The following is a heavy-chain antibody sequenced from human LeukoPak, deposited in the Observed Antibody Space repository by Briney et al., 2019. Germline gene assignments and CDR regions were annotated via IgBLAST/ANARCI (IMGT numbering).Heavy chain of an antibody. V-gene: IGHV4-34*01. Sequence: SETLSHTCAVYGGSFSGYYWSWIRQPPGKGLEWIGEINHSGSTNYNPSLKSRVTISVDTSKNQFSLKLSSVTAADTAVYYCARGQGYTSYYYYYGMDVWGQGTTVTVSS. CDR1: GGSFSGYY. CDR3: ARGQGYTSYYYYYGMDV. CDR2: INHSGST. J-gene: IGHJ6*02. D-gene: IGHD5-12*01.